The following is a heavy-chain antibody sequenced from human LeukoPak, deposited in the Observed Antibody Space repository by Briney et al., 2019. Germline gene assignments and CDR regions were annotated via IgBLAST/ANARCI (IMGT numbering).Heavy chain of an antibody. Sequence: SSVKVSCKAPGGTFSSYAISWVRQAPGQGLEWMGRIIPIFGTANYAQKFQGRVTITTDESTSTAYMELSSLRSEDTAVYYCARDTRYCSGGSCDGDYWGQGTLVTVSS. D-gene: IGHD2-15*01. J-gene: IGHJ4*02. CDR2: IIPIFGTA. CDR3: ARDTRYCSGGSCDGDY. CDR1: GGTFSSYA. V-gene: IGHV1-69*05.